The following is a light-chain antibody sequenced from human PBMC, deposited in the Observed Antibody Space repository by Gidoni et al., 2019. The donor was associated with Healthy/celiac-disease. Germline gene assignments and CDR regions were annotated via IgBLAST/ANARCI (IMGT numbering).Light chain of an antibody. CDR3: QQYGSSRGYT. J-gene: IGKJ2*01. CDR2: GAY. CDR1: QSVSSSY. Sequence: EIVLTQSPGTLSLSPGERATLSCRASQSVSSSYLAWYRQKPGQAPRLLIYGAYSRATGIPDRFSGSGSGTDFTLTISRLEPEDCAVYYCQQYGSSRGYTFGQGTKLEIK. V-gene: IGKV3-20*01.